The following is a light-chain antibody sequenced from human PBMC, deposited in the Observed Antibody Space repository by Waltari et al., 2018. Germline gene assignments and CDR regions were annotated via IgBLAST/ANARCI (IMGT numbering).Light chain of an antibody. J-gene: IGKJ2*01. CDR1: QGISSR. CDR3: LPAYSFPRT. CDR2: TAS. V-gene: IGKV1-12*01. Sequence: DIQMTQSPSFVSASVGARVTITCRASQGISSRLAWYQQKPGKAPKLLIYTASTLQSGVPSRFSGSGSGTEFTLIITTLQPEDFATYCCLPAYSFPRTFGQGTKLEIK.